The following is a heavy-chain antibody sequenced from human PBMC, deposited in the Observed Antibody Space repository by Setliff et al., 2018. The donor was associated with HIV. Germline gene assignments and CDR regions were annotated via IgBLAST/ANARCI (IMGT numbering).Heavy chain of an antibody. V-gene: IGHV3-23*01. CDR2: LSGSGVST. CDR1: GFTFGSFA. CDR3: AKAHPGSSGLIDY. J-gene: IGHJ4*02. D-gene: IGHD3-22*01. Sequence: TGGSLRLSCAASGFTFGSFAMSWVRQAPGKGLEWVSTLSGSGVSTYYADSVKGRFTISRDNSKNTLYLQMGSLRAEDTAVYYCAKAHPGSSGLIDYWGQGTLVTVSS.